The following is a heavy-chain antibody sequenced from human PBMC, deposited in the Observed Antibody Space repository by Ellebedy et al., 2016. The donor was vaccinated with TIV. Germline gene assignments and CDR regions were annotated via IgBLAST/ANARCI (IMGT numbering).Heavy chain of an antibody. CDR2: ISYDGNNK. J-gene: IGHJ3*02. Sequence: GEFLKISCAASGFTFSSYALHWVRQAPGKGLEWVAIISYDGNNKYFADSVKGRFTISRDNSKNTLYLQMNSLRAEDTAVYYCARARGTGTTSRYALDIWGQGTMVTVSS. CDR3: ARARGTGTTSRYALDI. CDR1: GFTFSSYA. D-gene: IGHD1-1*01. V-gene: IGHV3-30-3*01.